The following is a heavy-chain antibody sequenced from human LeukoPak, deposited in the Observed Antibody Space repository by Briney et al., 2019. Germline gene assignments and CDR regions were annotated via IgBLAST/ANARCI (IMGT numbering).Heavy chain of an antibody. Sequence: GGSLRLSCAAYGFTFSNYAMYWVRQAPGKGLEYVSAICSNGGCTDYANSVKGRFTISRDNSKNRLFLQMGSLRAEDMAVYYCARGGYYDSSGSFEYWGQGILVTVSS. CDR1: GFTFSNYA. V-gene: IGHV3-64*01. CDR2: ICSNGGCT. J-gene: IGHJ4*02. CDR3: ARGGYYDSSGSFEY. D-gene: IGHD3-22*01.